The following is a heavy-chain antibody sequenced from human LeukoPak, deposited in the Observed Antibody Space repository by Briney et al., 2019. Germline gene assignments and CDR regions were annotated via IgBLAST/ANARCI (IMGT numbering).Heavy chain of an antibody. CDR1: GGSVSSFSYY. CDR2: IYYSGST. Sequence: SETLSLTCSVSGGSVSSFSYYWGWIRQPRGKGLEWIGNIYYSGSTYFNPSLKSRFTMSVDKSKNQFYLEMSSVTAADTAVYYCARLSKGRYFDYIFDYWGQGALVTVSS. J-gene: IGHJ4*02. V-gene: IGHV4-39*01. CDR3: ARLSKGRYFDYIFDY. D-gene: IGHD3-9*01.